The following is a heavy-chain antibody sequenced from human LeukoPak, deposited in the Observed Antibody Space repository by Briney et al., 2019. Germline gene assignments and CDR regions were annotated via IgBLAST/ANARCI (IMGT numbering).Heavy chain of an antibody. D-gene: IGHD7-27*01. CDR2: VNTDGSHT. J-gene: IGHJ4*02. V-gene: IGHV3-74*01. CDR1: GFTFSSYW. Sequence: GGSLRLSCAASGFTFSSYWMHWVRQAPGKGLMWVSRVNTDGSHTNYADSVKGRFTISRDNAKNTLYLQMNSLRAEDTAIYYCARGDLTFWGFPHWGQGALVTISS. CDR3: ARGDLTFWGFPH.